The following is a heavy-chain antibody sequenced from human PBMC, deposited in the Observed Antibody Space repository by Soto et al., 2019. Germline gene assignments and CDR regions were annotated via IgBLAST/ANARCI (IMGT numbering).Heavy chain of an antibody. CDR2: IYPDERT. Sequence: GGSLRLSCAASGFIVSNNYMTWVRQAPGKGLEWVSVIYPDERTYYADSVKGRFTISRHNSKNTVYLQMNSLRSDDTAVYYCARTLGVLGNSHGYFDYWGHGTLVTVSS. CDR3: ARTLGVLGNSHGYFDY. V-gene: IGHV3-53*04. CDR1: GFIVSNNY. J-gene: IGHJ4*01. D-gene: IGHD3-3*01.